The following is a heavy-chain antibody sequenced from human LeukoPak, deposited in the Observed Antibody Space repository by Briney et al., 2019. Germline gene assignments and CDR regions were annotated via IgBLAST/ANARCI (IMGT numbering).Heavy chain of an antibody. V-gene: IGHV4-34*01. J-gene: IGHJ4*02. Sequence: PSETLSLTCAVYGGSFSGYYWSWIRQPPGKGLEWIGEINHSGSTNYNSSLKSRVTISVDTSKNQFSLKLSSVTAADTAVYYCAIVVPAATNEFGMDYWGQGTLVTVSS. CDR1: GGSFSGYY. D-gene: IGHD2-2*01. CDR3: AIVVPAATNEFGMDY. CDR2: INHSGST.